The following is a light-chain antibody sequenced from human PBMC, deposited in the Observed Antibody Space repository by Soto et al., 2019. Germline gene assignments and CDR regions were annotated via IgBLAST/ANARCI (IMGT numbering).Light chain of an antibody. J-gene: IGLJ1*01. V-gene: IGLV1-40*01. Sequence: QSVLTQPPSVSGAPGQRVTISCTGSSSNIGAGYDVHWYQQLPGTAPKLLIYGNSNRPSGVPDRFSGSKSGTSASLAITGLQAEDEADYYCRSYDSSLFVFGPGTKVTVL. CDR2: GNS. CDR3: RSYDSSLFV. CDR1: SSNIGAGYD.